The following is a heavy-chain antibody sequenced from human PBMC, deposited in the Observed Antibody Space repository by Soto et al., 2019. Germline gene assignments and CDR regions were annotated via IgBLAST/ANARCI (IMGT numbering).Heavy chain of an antibody. V-gene: IGHV1-18*01. J-gene: IGHJ4*02. D-gene: IGHD1-26*01. CDR2: ISDYNGNT. CDR1: GYTFTNFG. CDR3: ARWETPIDY. Sequence: QVHLVQSGAEVKKPGASVKVSCTASGYTFTNFGIRWVRQAPGQGLEWMGWISDYNGNTNHAQKVQGRVTMTKDKYTSTAYMELRSLRSDDTSLYSCARWETPIDYWGQGTLVTVSS.